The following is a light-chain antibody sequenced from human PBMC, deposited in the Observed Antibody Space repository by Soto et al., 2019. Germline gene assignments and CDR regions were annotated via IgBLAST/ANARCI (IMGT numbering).Light chain of an antibody. V-gene: IGKV1-5*01. CDR2: DAS. Sequence: DFQMTQSPSTLSAAVGDRVTITCRASQNIRSRLAWFQQKPGKAPKLLIYDASSVESGVPQRFSGSGSGTEFTLTISSLQTDDFSTYYCQQYHSDWTFRQATKVE. CDR3: QQYHSDWT. J-gene: IGKJ1*01. CDR1: QNIRSR.